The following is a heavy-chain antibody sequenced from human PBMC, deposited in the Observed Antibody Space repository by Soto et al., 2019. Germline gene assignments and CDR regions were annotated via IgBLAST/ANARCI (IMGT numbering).Heavy chain of an antibody. CDR1: GLTFSSYS. V-gene: IGHV3-21*01. Sequence: EVQLVESGGGLVKPGGSLRLSCAASGLTFSSYSMNWVRQAPGKGLEWVSSISSTTNYKYYSDSVKGRFTISRDNAKNSVYLQMNSRRADYTAVHYCARAPEYDENSGYYYEPQGAAFDTWGKGTMVTVSS. CDR3: ARAPEYDENSGYYYEPQGAAFDT. D-gene: IGHD3-22*01. CDR2: ISSTTNYK. J-gene: IGHJ3*02.